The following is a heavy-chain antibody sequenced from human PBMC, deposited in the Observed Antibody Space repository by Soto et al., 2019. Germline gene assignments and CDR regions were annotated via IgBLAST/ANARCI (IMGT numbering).Heavy chain of an antibody. D-gene: IGHD3-10*01. J-gene: IGHJ1*01. CDR2: INPSGST. CDR3: ARGLGYGSHRKYFQH. V-gene: IGHV4-34*01. CDR1: GGSFSGYY. Sequence: SETLSLTCAVYGGSFSGYYWSWIRQPPGKGLEWIGEINPSGSTNYNPSLKSRVTISVDTSKNQFSLKLSSVTAADTAVYYCARGLGYGSHRKYFQHWGQGTLVPVSS.